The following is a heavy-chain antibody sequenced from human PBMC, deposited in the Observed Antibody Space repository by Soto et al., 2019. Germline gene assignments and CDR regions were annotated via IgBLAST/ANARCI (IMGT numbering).Heavy chain of an antibody. J-gene: IGHJ3*02. CDR2: IDPSDSYT. Sequence: RGESLKISCKGSGYSFTSYWISWVRQMPGKGLEWMGRIDPSDSYTNYSPSFQGHVTISADKSISTAYLQWSSLKASDTAMYYCALGIAVAPDAFDIWGQGTMVTVSS. CDR1: GYSFTSYW. V-gene: IGHV5-10-1*01. D-gene: IGHD6-19*01. CDR3: ALGIAVAPDAFDI.